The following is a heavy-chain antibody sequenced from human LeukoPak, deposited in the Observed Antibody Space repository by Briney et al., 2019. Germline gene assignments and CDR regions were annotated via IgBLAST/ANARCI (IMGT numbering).Heavy chain of an antibody. J-gene: IGHJ4*02. CDR1: GFNFNSYW. CDR3: AREASDRLRPIDY. CDR2: IKQDGSEI. Sequence: PGGSLRLSCAASGFNFNSYWMSWVRQAPGKGLECVANIKQDGSEIYFVDSVKGRFTISRDNAKNSLYLQMNSLRAEDTAVYYCAREASDRLRPIDYWGQGTLVTVSS. V-gene: IGHV3-7*04. D-gene: IGHD4-17*01.